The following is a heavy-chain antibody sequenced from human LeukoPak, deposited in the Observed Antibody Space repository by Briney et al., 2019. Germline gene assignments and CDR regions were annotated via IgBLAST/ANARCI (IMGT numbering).Heavy chain of an antibody. Sequence: SETLSLTCAVSGGSISSGGYSWSWIRQPPGKGLEWIGYIFHSGSTKYSTSLKSRVTISVDRPKNQFSLKLSSVTAADTAVYYCARGPLAYNFGEFDYWGQGALVTVSS. CDR3: ARGPLAYNFGEFDY. CDR2: IFHSGST. V-gene: IGHV4-30-2*01. CDR1: GGSISSGGYS. J-gene: IGHJ4*02. D-gene: IGHD5-18*01.